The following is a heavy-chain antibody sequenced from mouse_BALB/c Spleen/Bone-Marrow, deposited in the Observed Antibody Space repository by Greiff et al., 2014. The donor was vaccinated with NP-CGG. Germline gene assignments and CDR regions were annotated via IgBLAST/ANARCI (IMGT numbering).Heavy chain of an antibody. CDR2: IDPHYGGT. J-gene: IGHJ3*01. D-gene: IGHD2-1*01. CDR3: ASYGNSFGY. Sequence: EVHLVESGPELEKPGASVKISCKASGYSFTGYNMNWVKQSNGKSLEWIGNIDPHYGGTSYNQKFKDKATLTVDKSSNTAYMQLKSLTSEDSAIYYCASYGNSFGYWGQGTLVTVSA. CDR1: GYSFTGYN. V-gene: IGHV1-39*01.